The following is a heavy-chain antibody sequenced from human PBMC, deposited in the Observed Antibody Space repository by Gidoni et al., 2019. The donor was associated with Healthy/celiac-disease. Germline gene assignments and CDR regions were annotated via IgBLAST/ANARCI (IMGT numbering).Heavy chain of an antibody. CDR2: ISSSSSYI. Sequence: EVQLVESVGGLVKPGGSLRLSCAASGFTFSSYSMNWVRQAPGKGLEWVSSISSSSSYIYYADSVKGRFTISRENAKNSLYLQMNSQRAEDTAVYYCARYTPHIKPYYFDYWGQGTLVTVSS. CDR1: GFTFSSYS. J-gene: IGHJ4*02. D-gene: IGHD2-15*01. CDR3: ARYTPHIKPYYFDY. V-gene: IGHV3-21*01.